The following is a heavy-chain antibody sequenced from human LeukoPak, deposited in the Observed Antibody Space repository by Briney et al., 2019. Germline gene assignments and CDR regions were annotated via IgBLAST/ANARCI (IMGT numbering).Heavy chain of an antibody. J-gene: IGHJ4*02. CDR3: ARGLGDYNTDWFPVSGY. V-gene: IGHV1-46*01. CDR1: GYTFTNYY. D-gene: IGHD3-9*01. CDR2: IIPGGGST. Sequence: ASVKVSCKASGYTFTNYYMHWVRQAPGQGLEWMGIIIPGGGSTSYAQKFQGRVTMTRDTSTSTVYMELNSLGSEDTAIYYCARGLGDYNTDWFPVSGYWGQGTPVTVSS.